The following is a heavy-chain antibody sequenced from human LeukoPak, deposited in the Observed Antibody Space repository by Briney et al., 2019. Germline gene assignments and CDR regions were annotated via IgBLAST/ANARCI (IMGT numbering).Heavy chain of an antibody. J-gene: IGHJ5*02. CDR3: AKAPNLMLFWFDP. CDR1: GFTFSSYS. D-gene: IGHD2-8*01. V-gene: IGHV3-23*01. Sequence: QAGGSLRLSCAASGFTFSSYSMSWVRQAPGKGLEWVSAISGSGGSTYYADSVKGRFTISRDNSKNTLYLQMNSLRAEDTAVYYCAKAPNLMLFWFDPWGQGTLVTVSS. CDR2: ISGSGGST.